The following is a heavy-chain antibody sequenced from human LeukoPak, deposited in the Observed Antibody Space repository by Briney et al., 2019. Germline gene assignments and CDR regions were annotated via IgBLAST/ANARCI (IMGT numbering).Heavy chain of an antibody. Sequence: PGRSLRLSCAASGFTFSSYAMHWVRQAPGKGLEWVAVISYDGSNKYYADSVKGRFTISRDNSKNTLYLQMNSLRADDTAVHYCARGGAYCSGGSCRADDYWGQGTLVTVSS. D-gene: IGHD2-15*01. CDR2: ISYDGSNK. CDR3: ARGGAYCSGGSCRADDY. J-gene: IGHJ4*02. V-gene: IGHV3-30-3*01. CDR1: GFTFSSYA.